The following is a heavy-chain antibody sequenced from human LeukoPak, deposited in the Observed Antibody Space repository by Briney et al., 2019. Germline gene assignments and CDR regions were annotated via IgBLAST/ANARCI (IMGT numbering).Heavy chain of an antibody. CDR1: GYTFTSYG. J-gene: IGHJ4*02. Sequence: ASVKVSCKASGYTFTSYGISWVRQAPGQGLEWMGWISAYNGNTNYAQKLQGRVTMTTDTSTSTAYMELRSLRSDDTAVYYCARDSRPLHYDFWSGCLRGADRPLDYWGQGTLVTVSS. CDR3: ARDSRPLHYDFWSGCLRGADRPLDY. V-gene: IGHV1-18*01. D-gene: IGHD3-3*01. CDR2: ISAYNGNT.